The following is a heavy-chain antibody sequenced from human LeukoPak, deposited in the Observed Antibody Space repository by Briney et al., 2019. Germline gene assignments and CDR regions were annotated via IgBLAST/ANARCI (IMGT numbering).Heavy chain of an antibody. Sequence: PGGSLRLSCATSGFTFSSYEMNWVRQAPGKGLEWVSYISSSGSTIYYADSVKGRFTFSRDNSKNTVYLQMNSLRPEDTAVYYCVRDRDWAFDYWGQGSLVTVSS. J-gene: IGHJ4*02. V-gene: IGHV3-48*03. CDR2: ISSSGSTI. CDR1: GFTFSSYE. D-gene: IGHD2-21*02. CDR3: VRDRDWAFDY.